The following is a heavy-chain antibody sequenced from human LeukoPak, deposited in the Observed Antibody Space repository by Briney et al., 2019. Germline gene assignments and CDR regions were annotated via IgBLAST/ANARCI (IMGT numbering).Heavy chain of an antibody. CDR2: ISYDGSNK. CDR1: GFTFSSYG. Sequence: PGGSLRLSCAASGFTFSSYGMHWVRRAPGKGLEWVAVISYDGSNKYYADSVKGRFTISRDNSKNTLYLQMNSLRAEETAVYSCARDEGSDLLLNWGQGALVTVSS. CDR3: ARDEGSDLLLN. D-gene: IGHD1-26*01. J-gene: IGHJ4*02. V-gene: IGHV3-30*03.